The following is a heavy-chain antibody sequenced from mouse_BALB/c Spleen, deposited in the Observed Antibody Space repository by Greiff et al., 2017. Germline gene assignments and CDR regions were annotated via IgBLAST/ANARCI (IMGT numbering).Heavy chain of an antibody. CDR2: ISSGGGST. J-gene: IGHJ3*01. CDR1: GFAFSSYD. V-gene: IGHV5-12-1*01. CDR3: ARNYYGSRDPFAY. D-gene: IGHD1-1*01. Sequence: EVKLVESGGGLVKPGGSLKLSCAASGFAFSSYDMSWVRQTPEKRLEWVAYISSGGGSTYYPDTVKGRFTISRDNAKNTLYLQMSSLKSEDTAMYYCARNYYGSRDPFAYWGQGTLVTVSA.